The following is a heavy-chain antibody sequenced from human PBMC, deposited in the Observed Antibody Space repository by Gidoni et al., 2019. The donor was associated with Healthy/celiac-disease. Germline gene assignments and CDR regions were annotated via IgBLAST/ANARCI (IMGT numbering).Heavy chain of an antibody. CDR2: ISSSSSYI. Sequence: EVQLVESGGGLVKPGGSLRLSCAASGFPFRSYSMNWVRQAPGKGLEWGSSISSSSSYIYYADSVKGRFTISRDNAKNSLYLQMNSLRAEDTAVYYCARGGYGDYGGAFDIWGQGTMVTVSS. V-gene: IGHV3-21*01. CDR3: ARGGYGDYGGAFDI. J-gene: IGHJ3*02. D-gene: IGHD4-17*01. CDR1: GFPFRSYS.